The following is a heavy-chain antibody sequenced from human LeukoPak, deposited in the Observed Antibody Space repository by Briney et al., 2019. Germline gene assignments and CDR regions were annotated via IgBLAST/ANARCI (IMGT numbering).Heavy chain of an antibody. V-gene: IGHV5-51*01. J-gene: IGHJ5*02. Sequence: GESLKISCKGSGYSFTSYWXXWXRXXXXXXXXXXXXXXXXDSDTRYSPSFQGQVTISADKSISTAYLQWSSLKASDTAMYYCARLPGYCTGGVCYRFDPWGQGTLVTVSS. CDR2: XXXXDSDT. CDR3: ARLPGYCTGGVCYRFDP. CDR1: GYSFTSYW. D-gene: IGHD2-8*02.